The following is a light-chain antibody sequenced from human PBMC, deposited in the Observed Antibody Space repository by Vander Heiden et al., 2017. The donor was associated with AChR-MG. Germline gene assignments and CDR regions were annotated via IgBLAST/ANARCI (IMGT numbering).Light chain of an antibody. Sequence: SYALTPPPSVSVSPGQTPTLTCSEDALPNHDVYWYQQKSGQAPVLVICKDSERPSGVPERISCSTSGTTITLTIRGVQAEDEADYYCQSADSSGICVVFGGGTKLTVL. V-gene: IGLV3-25*03. CDR2: KDS. J-gene: IGLJ2*01. CDR3: QSADSSGICVV. CDR1: ALPNHD.